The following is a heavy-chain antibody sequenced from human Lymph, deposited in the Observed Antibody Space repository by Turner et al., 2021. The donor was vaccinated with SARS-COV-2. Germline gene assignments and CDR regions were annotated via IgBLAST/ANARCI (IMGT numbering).Heavy chain of an antibody. V-gene: IGHV1-69*10. Sequence: QVQLVQSGAAVKKPGSSVKVPCTASGGTFSSYAITRVRQAPGQGLGWRGGNIPILAIANYAQKFQGRVTITADKSTSTAYMELSSLRAEDTAVYYCARDSPNGSSTSCYDPWGQGTLVTVSS. CDR3: ARDSPNGSSTSCYDP. CDR1: GGTFSSYA. CDR2: NIPILAIA. D-gene: IGHD2-2*01. J-gene: IGHJ5*01.